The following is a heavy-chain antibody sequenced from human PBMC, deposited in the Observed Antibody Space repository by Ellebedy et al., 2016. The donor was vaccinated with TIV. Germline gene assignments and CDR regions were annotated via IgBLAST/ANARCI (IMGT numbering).Heavy chain of an antibody. D-gene: IGHD3-9*01. V-gene: IGHV4-30-4*01. CDR3: ASVLTGTSWFDP. CDR1: GDSINSGDYF. CDR2: TYYSGST. J-gene: IGHJ5*02. Sequence: MPSETLSLTCTVSGDSINSGDYFWSWVRQPTGKGPEWVGYTYYSGSTYYNPSLKSRVSISIDTSKSQFSLSLNSVTAADTAVYYCASVLTGTSWFDPWGQGILVTVSS.